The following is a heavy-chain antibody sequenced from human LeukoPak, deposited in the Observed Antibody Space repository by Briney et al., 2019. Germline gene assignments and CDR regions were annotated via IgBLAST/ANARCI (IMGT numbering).Heavy chain of an antibody. Sequence: SETLSLTCTVSGGSISSSSYYWGWIRQPPGKGLEWIGSIYYSGSTYYNPSLKSRVTISVDTSKNQFSLKLSSVTAADTAVYYCASSWYFWFDPWGQGTLVTVSS. CDR3: ASSWYFWFDP. CDR1: GGSISSSSYY. J-gene: IGHJ5*02. CDR2: IYYSGST. V-gene: IGHV4-39*07. D-gene: IGHD6-13*01.